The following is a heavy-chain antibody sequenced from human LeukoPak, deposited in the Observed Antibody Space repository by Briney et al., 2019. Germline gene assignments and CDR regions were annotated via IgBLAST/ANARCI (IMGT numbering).Heavy chain of an antibody. V-gene: IGHV3-23*01. J-gene: IGHJ5*02. Sequence: GGSLRLSCAASGFTFSSYAMSWVRQAPGKGLEWASAISGSGGSTYYADSVKGRFTISRDNSKNTLYLQMNSLRAEDTAVYYCARGHLSDPNWFDPWGQGTLVTVSS. CDR1: GFTFSSYA. D-gene: IGHD3-16*02. CDR3: ARGHLSDPNWFDP. CDR2: ISGSGGST.